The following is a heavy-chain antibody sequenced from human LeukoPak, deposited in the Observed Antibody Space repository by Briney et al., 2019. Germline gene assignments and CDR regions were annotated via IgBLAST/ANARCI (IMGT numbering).Heavy chain of an antibody. CDR3: ARLDPYYGDYAAFDI. V-gene: IGHV4-59*08. CDR2: IYYSGST. Sequence: PSETLSLTCTVSGGSISNYYWSWIRQPPGKGLEWIGYIYYSGSTNYNPSLKSRVTISVDTSKNQFSLKLSSVTAADTAVYYCARLDPYYGDYAAFDIWGQGTMVTVSS. D-gene: IGHD4-17*01. CDR1: GGSISNYY. J-gene: IGHJ3*02.